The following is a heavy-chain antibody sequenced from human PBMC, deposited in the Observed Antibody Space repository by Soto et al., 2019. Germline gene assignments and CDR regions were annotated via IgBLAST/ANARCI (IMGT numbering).Heavy chain of an antibody. CDR1: GFTFSSYA. CDR3: ARSQTTVTTSDY. D-gene: IGHD4-4*01. Sequence: QVQLVESGGGVVQPGRSLRLSCAASGFTFSSYAMHWVRQAPGKGLEWVAVISYDGSSKYYADFVKGRFTISRDNSKSTLYLQMNSLRVEDAAVYYCARSQTTVTTSDYWGQGTLVTVSS. J-gene: IGHJ4*02. CDR2: ISYDGSSK. V-gene: IGHV3-30-3*01.